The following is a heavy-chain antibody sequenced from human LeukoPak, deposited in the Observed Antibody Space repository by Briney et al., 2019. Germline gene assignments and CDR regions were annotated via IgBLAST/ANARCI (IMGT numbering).Heavy chain of an antibody. J-gene: IGHJ5*02. CDR1: GYTFTSYD. V-gene: IGHV1-18*01. D-gene: IGHD2-2*01. CDR2: ISAYNGNT. CDR3: ARDYCSSTSCHIWFDP. Sequence: ASVKVSCKASGYTFTSYDINWVRQAPGQGLEWMGWISAYNGNTNYAQKLQGRVTMTTDTSTSTAYMELRSLRSDDTAVYYCARDYCSSTSCHIWFDPWGQGTLVTVSS.